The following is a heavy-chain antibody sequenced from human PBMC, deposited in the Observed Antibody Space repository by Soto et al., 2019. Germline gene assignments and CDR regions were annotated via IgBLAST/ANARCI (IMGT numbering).Heavy chain of an antibody. J-gene: IGHJ6*02. CDR2: IIPIFGTA. CDR1: GGTFSSYA. Sequence: GASVKVSCKASGGTFSSYAISWVRQAPGQGLEWMGGIIPIFGTANYAQKFQGRVTITADESTSTAYMELSSLRSEDTAVYYCARDRRSITIFGVVPRDYYGMDVWGQGTTVTVSS. V-gene: IGHV1-69*13. D-gene: IGHD3-3*01. CDR3: ARDRRSITIFGVVPRDYYGMDV.